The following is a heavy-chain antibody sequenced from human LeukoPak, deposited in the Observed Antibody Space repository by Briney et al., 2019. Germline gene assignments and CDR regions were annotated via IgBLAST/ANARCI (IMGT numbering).Heavy chain of an antibody. V-gene: IGHV1-69*05. CDR2: IIPIFGTA. CDR3: ARTARSGYGRLDY. CDR1: GGTFSSYA. J-gene: IGHJ4*02. D-gene: IGHD3-3*01. Sequence: SVKVSCKASGGTFSSYAISWVRQAPGQGLEWMGRIIPIFGTANYAQKFQGRVTITTDESTSTAYMELSSLRSEDTAVYYCARTARSGYGRLDYWGQGTLVTVSS.